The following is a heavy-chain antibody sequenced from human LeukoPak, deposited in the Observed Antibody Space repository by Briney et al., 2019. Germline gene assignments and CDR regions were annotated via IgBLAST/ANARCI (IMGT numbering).Heavy chain of an antibody. CDR3: ARMGPSCDIDY. V-gene: IGHV4-59*01. CDR2: IYYSGST. J-gene: IGHJ4*02. CDR1: GGSISSYY. Sequence: PSETLSLTCTVSGGSISSYYWSWIRQPPGKGLEWIGYIYYSGSTNYNPSLKSRVTISVDTSKNQFSLKLSSVTAADTAVYYCARMGPSCDIDYWGQGTLVTVSS.